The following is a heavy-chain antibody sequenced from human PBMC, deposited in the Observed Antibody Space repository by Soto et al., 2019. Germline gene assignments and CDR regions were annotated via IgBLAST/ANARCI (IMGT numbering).Heavy chain of an antibody. CDR3: ARATPYYYYGMDV. CDR2: IYYSGST. D-gene: IGHD2-15*01. V-gene: IGHV4-31*03. Sequence: QVQLQESGPGPVKPSQTLSLTCTVSGGSISSGGDYWSWIRQHPGKGLEWIGYIYYSGSTYYNPSLKSRVTLSVDTSKNHFSLKLSSVTAADTAVYYCARATPYYYYGMDVWGQGTTVTVSS. J-gene: IGHJ6*02. CDR1: GGSISSGGDY.